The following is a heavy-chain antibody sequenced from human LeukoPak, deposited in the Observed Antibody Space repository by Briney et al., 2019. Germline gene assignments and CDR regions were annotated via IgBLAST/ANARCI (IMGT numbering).Heavy chain of an antibody. J-gene: IGHJ4*02. CDR3: ARGVLLWFGEPFEFDY. D-gene: IGHD3-10*01. CDR2: IMSMFGTA. V-gene: IGHV1-69*13. CDR1: GGTFSSYA. Sequence: GASVKVSCKASGGTFSSYALTWVRQAPGQGLEWMGGIMSMFGTAKYAQKFQGRVTITADESTSTAYMELSSLRSEDTAVYYCARGVLLWFGEPFEFDYWGQGTLVTVSS.